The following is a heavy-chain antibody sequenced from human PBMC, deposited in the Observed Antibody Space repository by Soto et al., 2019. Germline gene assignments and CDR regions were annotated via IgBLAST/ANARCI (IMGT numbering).Heavy chain of an antibody. D-gene: IGHD6-19*01. CDR2: IIPIFGTA. CDR3: ARRSVDGGGYYYYGMDV. V-gene: IGHV1-69*06. CDR1: GGTFSSYA. Sequence: QVQLVQSGAEVKKPGSSVKVSCKASGGTFSSYAISWVRQAPGQGLEWMGGIIPIFGTANYAQKFQGRVTITADKSTNTAYMELSSLRSEDTAVYYYARRSVDGGGYYYYGMDVWGQGTTVTGSS. J-gene: IGHJ6*02.